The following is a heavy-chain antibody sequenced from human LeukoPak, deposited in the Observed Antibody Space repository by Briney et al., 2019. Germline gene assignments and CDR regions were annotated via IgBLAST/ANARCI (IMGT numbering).Heavy chain of an antibody. V-gene: IGHV3-23*01. D-gene: IGHD5-12*01. CDR1: GFTFRSYA. CDR2: ISYGDGTA. Sequence: AGSLTLSCAASGFTFRSYAMNWVRHAPGKGLGWVSSISYGDGTAFYAGSVKGRITVSRDNSRSTLYLQMASLRAEDTAVYYCAKDRGYTGYDSGGIDFWGQGILVTVSS. J-gene: IGHJ4*02. CDR3: AKDRGYTGYDSGGIDF.